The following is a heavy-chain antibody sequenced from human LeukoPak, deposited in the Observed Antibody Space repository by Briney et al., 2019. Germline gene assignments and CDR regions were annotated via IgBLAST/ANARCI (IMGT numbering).Heavy chain of an antibody. J-gene: IGHJ4*02. Sequence: PGGSLRLSCAVSGFTFSSYWINWVRQAPGKGPEWVASISQDGSDHYYVDSVKGRFTISRDNAKDSLYLQMSSLRVEDTAVYYCVRGRPYWGQGTLVTVSS. CDR3: VRGRPY. V-gene: IGHV3-7*05. CDR1: GFTFSSYW. CDR2: ISQDGSDH.